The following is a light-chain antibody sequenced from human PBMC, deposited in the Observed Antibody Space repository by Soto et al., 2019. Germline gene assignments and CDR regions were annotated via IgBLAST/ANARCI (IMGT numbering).Light chain of an antibody. CDR3: QQANSFPLT. Sequence: DIQMTQSPSTLSASVGDRVSITCRASQSVDRYLAWYQQKPGKAPHLLIYAASTLQSGVPSRFSGSGSGTDFTLTISSLQPEDFATYYCQQANSFPLTFGGGTKVDIK. V-gene: IGKV1-12*01. CDR2: AAS. CDR1: QSVDRY. J-gene: IGKJ4*01.